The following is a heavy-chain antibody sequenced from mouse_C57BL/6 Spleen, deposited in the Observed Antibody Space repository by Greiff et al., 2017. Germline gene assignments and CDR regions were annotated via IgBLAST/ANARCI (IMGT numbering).Heavy chain of an antibody. CDR1: GYAFSSSW. CDR2: IYPGDGDT. V-gene: IGHV1-82*01. Sequence: VNVVESGPELVKPGASVKISCKASGYAFSSSWMNWVKQRPGKGLEWIGRIYPGDGDTNYNGKFKGKATLTADKSSSTAYMQLSSLTSEDSAVYFCAREDYGYDRGGWFAYWGQGTLVTVSA. D-gene: IGHD2-2*01. CDR3: AREDYGYDRGGWFAY. J-gene: IGHJ3*01.